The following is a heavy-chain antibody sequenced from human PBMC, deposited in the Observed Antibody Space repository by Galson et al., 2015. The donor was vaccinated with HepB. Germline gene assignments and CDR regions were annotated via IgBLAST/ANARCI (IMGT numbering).Heavy chain of an antibody. Sequence: SLRLSCAASGLIVSNNYMTWVRQAPGKGLEWVSLIYGGGDTTYADSVRGRFTISRDISKSTLYVQMTSLTNEDTAVYYCASGSDPTRNWHFDLWGRGTLVIVSS. CDR3: ASGSDPTRNWHFDL. CDR1: GLIVSNNY. CDR2: IYGGGDT. D-gene: IGHD6-19*01. J-gene: IGHJ2*01. V-gene: IGHV3-66*02.